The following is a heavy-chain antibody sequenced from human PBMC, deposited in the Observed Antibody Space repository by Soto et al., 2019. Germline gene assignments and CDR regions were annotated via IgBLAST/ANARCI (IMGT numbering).Heavy chain of an antibody. D-gene: IGHD4-17*01. CDR3: NTDSRDYGAQHDAFDM. J-gene: IGHJ3*02. CDR2: IKSKTDGGTT. CDR1: GFTFSNAW. Sequence: GGSLRLSCAASGFTFSNAWMNWVRQAPGKGLEWVGRIKSKTDGGTTDYAGPVKGRFTISRDDSKNTLYLQMNSLKTEDTAVYYCNTDSRDYGAQHDAFDMWGQGTMVTVS. V-gene: IGHV3-15*07.